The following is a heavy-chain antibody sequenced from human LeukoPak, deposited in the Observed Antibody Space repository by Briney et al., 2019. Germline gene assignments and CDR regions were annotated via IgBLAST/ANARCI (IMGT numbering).Heavy chain of an antibody. J-gene: IGHJ4*02. D-gene: IGHD4-17*01. CDR1: GFTFSSYA. CDR2: TSGSGDKT. V-gene: IGHV3-23*01. Sequence: PGGSLRLSCAASGFTFSSYAMSWVRQAPGKGLEWVSATSGSGDKTFYADSVKGRFTISRDNSKNTLYLQMNSLRAEDTAVYYCAKDRRSVTTVSNFDYWGQGTLVTVSS. CDR3: AKDRRSVTTVSNFDY.